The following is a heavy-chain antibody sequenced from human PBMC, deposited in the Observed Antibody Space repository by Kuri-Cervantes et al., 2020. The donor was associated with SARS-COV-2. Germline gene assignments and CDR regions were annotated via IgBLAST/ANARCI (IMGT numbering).Heavy chain of an antibody. D-gene: IGHD6-13*01. Sequence: GESLKISCAASGFTFSSYAMSWVRQAPGKGLEWVSAISGSGGSTYYADSVKGRFTISRDNSKNTLYLQMNSLRAEDTAVYYCAKSFLTAGSLSYWGQGTLVTVSS. V-gene: IGHV3-23*01. CDR3: AKSFLTAGSLSY. J-gene: IGHJ4*02. CDR1: GFTFSSYA. CDR2: ISGSGGST.